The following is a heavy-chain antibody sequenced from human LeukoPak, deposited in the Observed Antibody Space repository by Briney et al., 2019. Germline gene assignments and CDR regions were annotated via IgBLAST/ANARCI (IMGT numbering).Heavy chain of an antibody. CDR1: GGSISSSNW. D-gene: IGHD3-22*01. CDR2: IYHSGST. CDR3: ARDSDYYDSSGLPGGFDP. J-gene: IGHJ5*02. Sequence: SGTLSLTCAVSGGSISSSNWWSWVRQPPGKGLEWIGEIYHSGSTNYNPSLKSRVTISVDKSKNQFSLELSSVTAADTAVYYCARDSDYYDSSGLPGGFDPWGQGTLVTVSS. V-gene: IGHV4-4*02.